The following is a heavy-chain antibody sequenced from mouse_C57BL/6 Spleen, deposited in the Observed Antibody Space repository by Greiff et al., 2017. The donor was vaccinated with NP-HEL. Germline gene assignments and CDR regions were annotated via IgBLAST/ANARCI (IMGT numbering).Heavy chain of an antibody. J-gene: IGHJ2*01. CDR2: INYDGSST. D-gene: IGHD2-10*02. Sequence: EVNVVESEGGLVQPGSSMKLSCTASGFTFSDYYMAWVRQVPEKGLEWVANINYDGSSTYYLDSLKSRFIISRDNAKNILYLQMSSLKSEDTATYYCARVGGYGNSPFYYFDYWGQGPTLTVSS. CDR3: ARVGGYGNSPFYYFDY. V-gene: IGHV5-16*01. CDR1: GFTFSDYY.